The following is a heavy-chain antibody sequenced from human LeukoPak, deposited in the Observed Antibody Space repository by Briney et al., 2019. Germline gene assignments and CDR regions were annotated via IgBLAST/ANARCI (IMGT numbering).Heavy chain of an antibody. J-gene: IGHJ6*02. CDR3: AKNLLPGTYYGMDV. CDR2: ISYDGSNK. Sequence: GRSLRLSCAASGFTFSSYGMHWVRQAPGKGLEWVAVISYDGSNKYYADSVKGRFTISRDNSKNTPYLQMNSLRAEDTAVYYCAKNLLPGTYYGMDVWGQGTTVTVSS. CDR1: GFTFSSYG. D-gene: IGHD1-14*01. V-gene: IGHV3-30*18.